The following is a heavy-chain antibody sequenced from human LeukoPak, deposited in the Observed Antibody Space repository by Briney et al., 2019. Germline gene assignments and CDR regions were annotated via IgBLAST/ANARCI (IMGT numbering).Heavy chain of an antibody. CDR1: GGSISSYY. CDR2: IYYSGST. J-gene: IGHJ6*03. V-gene: IGHV4-59*01. CDR3: ARLRGYCSGGSCYSDYYYYMDV. Sequence: PSETLSLTCTVSGGSISSYYWSWIRQPPGKGLEWIGYIYYSGSTNYNPSLKSRVTISVDTSKNQFSLKLSSVTAADTAVYYCARLRGYCSGGSCYSDYYYYMDVWGKGTTVTVSS. D-gene: IGHD2-15*01.